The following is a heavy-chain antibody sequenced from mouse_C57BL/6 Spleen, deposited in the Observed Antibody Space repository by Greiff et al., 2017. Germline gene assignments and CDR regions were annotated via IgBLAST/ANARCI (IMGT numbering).Heavy chain of an antibody. CDR3: TRLGGSSFRFAY. J-gene: IGHJ3*01. CDR1: GYTFTDYE. Sequence: QVQLQQSGAELVRPGASVTLSCKASGYTFTDYEMHWVKQTPVHGLEWIGAIDPETGGTAYNQKFKGKAILTADKSSSTAYMELRSLTSEDSSVYYCTRLGGSSFRFAYWGQGTLVTVSA. V-gene: IGHV1-15*01. CDR2: IDPETGGT. D-gene: IGHD1-1*01.